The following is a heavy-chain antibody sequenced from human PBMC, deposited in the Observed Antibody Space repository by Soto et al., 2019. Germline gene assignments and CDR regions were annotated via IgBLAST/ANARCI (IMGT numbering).Heavy chain of an antibody. CDR1: GFTFSSYG. CDR3: AKDQHCSATSCYTTPYGMDV. CDR2: ISYDGSNK. V-gene: IGHV3-30*18. J-gene: IGHJ6*02. D-gene: IGHD2-2*02. Sequence: GGSLRLSCAASGFTFSSYGMHWVRQAPGKGLEWVAVISYDGSNKYYADSVKGRFTVSRDNSKNTLYLQMNSLGAEDTAVYYCAKDQHCSATSCYTTPYGMDVWGQGTTVTVSS.